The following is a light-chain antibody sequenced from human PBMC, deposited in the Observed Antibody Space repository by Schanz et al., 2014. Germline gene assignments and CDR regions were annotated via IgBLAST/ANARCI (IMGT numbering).Light chain of an antibody. J-gene: IGLJ1*01. CDR1: SSDVGSYDL. V-gene: IGLV2-14*02. CDR3: SSYTSSSTRI. Sequence: QSVLTQPASVSGSPGQSTTISCIGTSSDVGSYDLVSWYQHHPGKAPKIIIFEATERPSGVSNRFSGSKSGNTASLTISGLQAEDEADYYCSSYTSSSTRIFGTGTKLTVL. CDR2: EAT.